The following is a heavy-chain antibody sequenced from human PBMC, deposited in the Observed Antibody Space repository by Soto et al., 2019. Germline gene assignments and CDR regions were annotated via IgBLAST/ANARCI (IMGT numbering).Heavy chain of an antibody. Sequence: GGSLRLSCAASGFTFSSYWMSWVRQAPGKGLEWVANIKQDGSEKYYVDSVKGRFTISRDNAKNSLYLQMNSLRAEDTAVYYCARERGIAVAGTFDYWGQGTLVTV. CDR2: IKQDGSEK. CDR1: GFTFSSYW. D-gene: IGHD6-19*01. J-gene: IGHJ4*02. V-gene: IGHV3-7*01. CDR3: ARERGIAVAGTFDY.